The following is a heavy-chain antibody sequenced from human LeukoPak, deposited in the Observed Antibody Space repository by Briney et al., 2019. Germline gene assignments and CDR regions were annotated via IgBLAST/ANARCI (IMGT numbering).Heavy chain of an antibody. J-gene: IGHJ4*02. CDR1: GYIFTRYG. CDR3: ARDFSGNYEHDY. CDR2: ISAYNGNT. D-gene: IGHD3-10*01. V-gene: IGHV1-18*01. Sequence: ASVRVSCKPSGYIFTRYGISWVRQAPRQGLEWMGWISAYNGNTNYAQALQGRVTMTTDTSTTTAYMELRSLTSDDTAVYYCARDFSGNYEHDYWGQGTLVTVSS.